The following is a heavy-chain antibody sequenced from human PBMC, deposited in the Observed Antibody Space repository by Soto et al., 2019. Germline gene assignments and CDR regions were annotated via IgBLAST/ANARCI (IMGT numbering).Heavy chain of an antibody. Sequence: ASVKVSCKASGYTFTSYDINWVRQATGQGLEWMGWMNPNSGNTGYAQKFQGRVTMTRNTSISTAYMELSSLRSEDTAVYYCARASDYDFWSGYQLPQYYHYMDVWGKGTTVTVSS. J-gene: IGHJ6*03. CDR2: MNPNSGNT. D-gene: IGHD3-3*01. CDR1: GYTFTSYD. CDR3: ARASDYDFWSGYQLPQYYHYMDV. V-gene: IGHV1-8*01.